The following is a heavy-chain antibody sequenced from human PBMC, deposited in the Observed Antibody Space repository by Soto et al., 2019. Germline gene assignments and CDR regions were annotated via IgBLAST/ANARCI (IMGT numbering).Heavy chain of an antibody. CDR1: GYTFTSYA. D-gene: IGHD4-17*01. CDR3: ARGYGGYFHWFDP. CDR2: INAGNGNT. J-gene: IGHJ5*02. V-gene: IGHV1-3*01. Sequence: QVQLVQSGAEVMKPGASVKVSCKASGYTFTSYAMHWVRQAPGQRLEWMGWINAGNGNTKYSQKFQGRVTITRDTSASTAYMDLSSLRSEDTAVYYCARGYGGYFHWFDPWGQGTLVTVSS.